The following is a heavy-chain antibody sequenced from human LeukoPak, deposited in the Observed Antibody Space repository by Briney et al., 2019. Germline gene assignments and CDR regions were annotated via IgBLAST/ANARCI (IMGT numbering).Heavy chain of an antibody. Sequence: GGSLRLSCAASGFTFDDYGMSWVRQAPGKGLEWVSGINRNGGSAGYAESVKGRFTISRDDVKNSLFLQMNSLRAEDTAVYYCARCDYGGTIDYWGQGTLVTVSS. CDR2: INRNGGSA. V-gene: IGHV3-20*04. CDR3: ARCDYGGTIDY. J-gene: IGHJ4*02. CDR1: GFTFDDYG. D-gene: IGHD4-23*01.